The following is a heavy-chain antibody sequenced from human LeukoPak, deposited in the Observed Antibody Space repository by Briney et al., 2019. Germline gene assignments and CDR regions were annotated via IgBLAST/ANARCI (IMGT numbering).Heavy chain of an antibody. J-gene: IGHJ4*02. V-gene: IGHV1-2*02. D-gene: IGHD4-11*01. CDR3: ARDAPYSNYQTIDY. CDR2: INPNSGGT. CDR1: GYTFTGYY. Sequence: ASVKVSCKASGYTFTGYYMHWVRQAPGQGLEWMGWINPNSGGTNYAQKFQGRVTMTRDTSISTAYMELSRQRSDDTAVYYCARDAPYSNYQTIDYWGQGTLVTVSS.